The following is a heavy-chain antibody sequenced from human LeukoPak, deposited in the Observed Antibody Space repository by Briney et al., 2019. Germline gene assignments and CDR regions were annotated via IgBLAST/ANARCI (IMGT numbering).Heavy chain of an antibody. CDR3: AGASSKVLIDY. CDR2: IYTSGST. D-gene: IGHD2-8*02. V-gene: IGHV4-4*07. J-gene: IGHJ4*02. Sequence: PSETLSLTCTVSGGSITGYYWSWIRQPAGKGLEWIGHIYTSGSTTYNPSLKSRVTMSVDTSQNQVFLRVTSLTAADTAVYYCAGASSKVLIDYWGQGTLVTVSS. CDR1: GGSITGYY.